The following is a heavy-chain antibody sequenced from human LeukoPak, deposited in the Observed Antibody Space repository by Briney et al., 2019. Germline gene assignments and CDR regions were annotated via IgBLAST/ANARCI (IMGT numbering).Heavy chain of an antibody. D-gene: IGHD1-26*01. CDR3: ARGLVGLTPHAGVFQI. J-gene: IGHJ3*02. CDR1: GGSISSYY. V-gene: IGHV4-59*12. CDR2: IYYTGNT. Sequence: SETLSLTCTVSGGSISSYYWSWIRQPPGKGLEWIGYIYYTGNTKYNPSLKSRVTISEDTSKHQFSLKLSSVIAADTAVYYCARGLVGLTPHAGVFQIWGQGTKVTVSS.